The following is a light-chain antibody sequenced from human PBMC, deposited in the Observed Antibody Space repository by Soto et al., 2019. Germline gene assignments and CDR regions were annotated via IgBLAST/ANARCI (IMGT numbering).Light chain of an antibody. J-gene: IGKJ4*01. CDR1: QSISSW. CDR3: QQSYSTPLT. CDR2: DAS. Sequence: GDRVTITCRASQSISSWLAWYQQKPGKAPKFLIYDASNLESGVPSRFSGSGSATEFTLTISSLHPEDFATYYCQQSYSTPLTFGGGTKVDIK. V-gene: IGKV1-5*01.